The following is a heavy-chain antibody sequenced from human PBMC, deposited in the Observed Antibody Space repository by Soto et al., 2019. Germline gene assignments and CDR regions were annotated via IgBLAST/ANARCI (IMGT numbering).Heavy chain of an antibody. J-gene: IGHJ4*02. CDR2: VFTSGST. CDR3: AREPDGGYLDY. Sequence: QVLLQESGPGLVKPSETLSLTCTVSGVSISDSYWAWIRQPAGKGLELIGRVFTSGSTTYNPSLKSRVTMSVDASKRHFLLRLNSLTAADTAVYYCAREPDGGYLDYWGQGALVAVSS. D-gene: IGHD2-2*01. V-gene: IGHV4-4*07. CDR1: GVSISDSY.